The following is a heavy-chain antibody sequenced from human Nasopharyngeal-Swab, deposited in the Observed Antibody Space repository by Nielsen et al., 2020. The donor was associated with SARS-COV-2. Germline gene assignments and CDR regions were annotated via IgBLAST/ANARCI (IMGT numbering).Heavy chain of an antibody. J-gene: IGHJ4*02. Sequence: GRQMPGKGLEWMGIIYPGDSDTRYSPSFRGQVTISADKSSSTAYLQWSSLETSDTAMYYCARSPYGDPFFDYWGQGTLVTVSS. D-gene: IGHD4-17*01. CDR3: ARSPYGDPFFDY. V-gene: IGHV5-51*01. CDR2: IYPGDSDT.